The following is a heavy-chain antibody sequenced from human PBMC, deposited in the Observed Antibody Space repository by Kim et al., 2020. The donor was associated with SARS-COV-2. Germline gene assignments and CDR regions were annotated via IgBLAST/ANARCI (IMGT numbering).Heavy chain of an antibody. V-gene: IGHV1-46*01. J-gene: IGHJ6*02. CDR3: ARVNYASADYGMDV. Sequence: ASVKVSCKASGYTFTNYYMLWVRLAPGQGLEWMGIINPSGSSTSYAQKFQGRLTMTRDTSTSTVYMELSSLRSDDTAVYYCARVNYASADYGMDVWGQGTTVTVSS. CDR1: GYTFTNYY. CDR2: INPSGSST. D-gene: IGHD1-7*01.